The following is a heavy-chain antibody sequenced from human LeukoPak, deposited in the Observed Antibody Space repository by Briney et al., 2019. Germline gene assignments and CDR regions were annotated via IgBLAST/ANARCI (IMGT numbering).Heavy chain of an antibody. CDR3: ARRPIVGSTGFYFDP. Sequence: SETLSLTCTVSRGSITRSSDYWAWIRQRPTKGLEWIGSIYYGGSPYYTSSLKSRVTISVDTSKNQFSLKLASLAAADTAVYYCARRPIVGSTGFYFDPWGPGTLVTVSS. J-gene: IGHJ5*02. CDR2: IYYGGSP. D-gene: IGHD1-26*01. V-gene: IGHV4-39*01. CDR1: RGSITRSSDY.